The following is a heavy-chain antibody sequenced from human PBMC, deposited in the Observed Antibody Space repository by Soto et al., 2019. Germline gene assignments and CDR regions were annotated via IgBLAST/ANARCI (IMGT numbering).Heavy chain of an antibody. CDR1: GFTFSSYS. CDR3: ARARIAVAGTGGDY. V-gene: IGHV3-21*01. D-gene: IGHD6-19*01. CDR2: ISSSSSDI. J-gene: IGHJ4*02. Sequence: EVQLVESGGGLVKPGGSLRLSCAASGFTFSSYSMNWVRQAPGKGLEWVSSISSSSSDIYYADSVKGRFTISRDNAKNSLYLKMNTLRAEDTAVYYCARARIAVAGTGGDYWGQGTLVTVSS.